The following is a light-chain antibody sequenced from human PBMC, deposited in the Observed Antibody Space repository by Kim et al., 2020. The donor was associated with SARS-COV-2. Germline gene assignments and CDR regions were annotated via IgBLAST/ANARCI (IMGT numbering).Light chain of an antibody. CDR1: ISDVGGYNY. V-gene: IGLV2-14*03. J-gene: IGLJ1*01. CDR2: DVS. CDR3: SSYTSSSTLYV. Sequence: QSITISCTGTISDVGGYNYVSWYQQHPGKAPKLMIYDVSNRPSGVSTRFSGSKSGNTASLTISGLQAEDEADYYCSSYTSSSTLYVFGTGTKVTVL.